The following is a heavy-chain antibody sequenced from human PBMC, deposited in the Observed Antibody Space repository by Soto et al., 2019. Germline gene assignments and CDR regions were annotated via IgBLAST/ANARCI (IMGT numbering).Heavy chain of an antibody. CDR1: GFSLSTSGVG. Sequence: QITLKESGPTLVKPTQTRTLTCTFSGFSLSTSGVGVGWIRQPPGKALEWLALIYWDDDKRYSPSLKSRLTITIDTSKNQVVLTMANMHPVDRATYYCAHRRRWLQYDAFHIWGQGTMVTVSS. V-gene: IGHV2-5*02. D-gene: IGHD5-12*01. CDR3: AHRRRWLQYDAFHI. CDR2: IYWDDDK. J-gene: IGHJ3*02.